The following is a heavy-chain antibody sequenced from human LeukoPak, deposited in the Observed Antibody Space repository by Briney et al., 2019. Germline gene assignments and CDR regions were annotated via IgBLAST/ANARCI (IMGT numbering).Heavy chain of an antibody. J-gene: IGHJ3*02. D-gene: IGHD3-10*01. Sequence: GGSLRLSCAASGFTFSSYAMSWVRQAPGKGLEWVSAISGSGGSTYYADSVKGRFTISRDNSKNTLYLQMNSLRAEDTAVYYCAKDHMVRGVIIDDAFDIWGQGTMVTVSS. V-gene: IGHV3-23*01. CDR2: ISGSGGST. CDR1: GFTFSSYA. CDR3: AKDHMVRGVIIDDAFDI.